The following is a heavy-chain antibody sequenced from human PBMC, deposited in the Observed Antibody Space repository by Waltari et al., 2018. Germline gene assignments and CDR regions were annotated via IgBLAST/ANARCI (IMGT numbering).Heavy chain of an antibody. CDR3: AREATTKTKYSSSWLRNWFDP. CDR2: TYYRSKWYN. J-gene: IGHJ5*02. Sequence: QVQLQQSGPGLVKPSQTLSLPCAISGDSVPSNSAAWKWIRQSHSRGLEWLGRTYYRSKWYNDYAVSVKSRITINPDTSKNQFSLQLNSVTHEDTAVYYCAREATTKTKYSSSWLRNWFDPWGQGTLVTVSS. D-gene: IGHD6-13*01. CDR1: GDSVPSNSAA. V-gene: IGHV6-1*01.